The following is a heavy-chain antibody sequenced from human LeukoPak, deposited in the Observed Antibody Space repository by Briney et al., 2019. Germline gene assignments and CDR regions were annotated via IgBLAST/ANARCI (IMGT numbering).Heavy chain of an antibody. CDR3: ARGVGSSCRVRFSYMDV. CDR1: GGSISSGSYY. CDR2: IYTSWST. V-gene: IGHV4-61*02. D-gene: IGHD2-15*01. Sequence: SQTLSLTCTVSGGSISSGSYYWSWMRQPAGKGLEGIVRIYTSWSTNYNPSLKHRVSISIDTYKNQFSLKLSSVTAADTAVYYCARGVGSSCRVRFSYMDVWGKGTTVTVSS. J-gene: IGHJ6*03.